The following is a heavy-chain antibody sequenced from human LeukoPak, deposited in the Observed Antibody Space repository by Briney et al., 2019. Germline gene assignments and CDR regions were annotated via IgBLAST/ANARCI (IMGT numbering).Heavy chain of an antibody. V-gene: IGHV4-34*01. D-gene: IGHD3-10*01. CDR3: ARDGTGIDY. J-gene: IGHJ4*02. CDR1: GGSFSAYY. Sequence: PSETLSLTCAVYGGSFSAYYWTGLRQPPGVGLECIGEINHSGSTNYNPSLKSRVIISVDTSKNQFSLKLSSVTAADTAVYYCARDGTGIDYWGQGTLVTVSS. CDR2: INHSGST.